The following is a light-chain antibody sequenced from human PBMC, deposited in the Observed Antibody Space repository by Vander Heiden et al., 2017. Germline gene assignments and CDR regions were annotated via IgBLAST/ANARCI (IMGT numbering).Light chain of an antibody. CDR1: QNVNSNF. CDR3: QRYGTSPVT. Sequence: EIVLTQSPDTLSLSPGERATLSCRASQNVNSNFLAWYQQKPGQAPRLLMSGTSTRATGVPDRFSGGGSGTDFTLTVNRLESEDCAVYFCQRYGTSPVTFGQGTRLELK. CDR2: GTS. J-gene: IGKJ5*01. V-gene: IGKV3-20*01.